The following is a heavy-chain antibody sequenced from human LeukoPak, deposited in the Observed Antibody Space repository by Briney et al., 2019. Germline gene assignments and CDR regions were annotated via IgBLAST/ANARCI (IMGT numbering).Heavy chain of an antibody. D-gene: IGHD3-3*01. Sequence: ASMKGSCXASGGTFSSYAISWVGRAPGQGLEWMGRIIPIFGTANYAQKFQGRVTITTDESTSTAYMELSSLRSEDTAVYYCARDGRFSEWLPLSPLDAFDIWGQGTMVTVSS. J-gene: IGHJ3*02. CDR2: IIPIFGTA. CDR1: GGTFSSYA. V-gene: IGHV1-69*05. CDR3: ARDGRFSEWLPLSPLDAFDI.